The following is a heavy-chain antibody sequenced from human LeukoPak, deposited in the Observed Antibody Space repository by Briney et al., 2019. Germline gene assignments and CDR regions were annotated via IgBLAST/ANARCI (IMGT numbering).Heavy chain of an antibody. D-gene: IGHD5-24*01. CDR3: ARERGWDGYNYSGYYYYYMDV. CDR2: IYYSGST. V-gene: IGHV4-39*07. J-gene: IGHJ6*03. Sequence: SETLSLTCTVSGGSISSSSYYWGWIRQPPGKGLEWIGSIYYSGSTNYNPSLKSRVTISVDTSKNQFSLKLSSVTAADTAVYYCARERGWDGYNYSGYYYYYMDVWGKGTTVTISS. CDR1: GGSISSSSYY.